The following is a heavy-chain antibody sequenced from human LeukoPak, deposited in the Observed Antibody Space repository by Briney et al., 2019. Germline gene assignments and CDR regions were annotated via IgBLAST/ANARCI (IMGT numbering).Heavy chain of an antibody. Sequence: SETLSLTCAVSGGSINSGGYSWSWIRQPPGKGLEWIGYIYHSGSTYYNPSLKSRVTISVDRSKNQFSLKLSSVTAADTAVYYCARGEMVRGVINPWGQGTLVTVSS. CDR1: GGSINSGGYS. V-gene: IGHV4-30-2*01. CDR3: ARGEMVRGVINP. J-gene: IGHJ5*02. D-gene: IGHD3-10*01. CDR2: IYHSGST.